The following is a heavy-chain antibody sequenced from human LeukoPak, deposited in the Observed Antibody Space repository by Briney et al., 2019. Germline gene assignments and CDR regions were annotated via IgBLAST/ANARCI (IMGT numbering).Heavy chain of an antibody. J-gene: IGHJ3*02. V-gene: IGHV3-30-3*01. CDR3: ANRRGTQILGNNIDI. CDR1: GFTFSSYA. CDR2: ISYDGSNK. Sequence: QAGRSLRLSCAASGFTFSSYAMHWVRQAPGKGLEWVALISYDGSNKYYAASVTGRFTISRDNSKNTLYLQMNSLRAEDTAVYYCANRRGTQILGNNIDIWGQGTLVTVSS. D-gene: IGHD1-1*01.